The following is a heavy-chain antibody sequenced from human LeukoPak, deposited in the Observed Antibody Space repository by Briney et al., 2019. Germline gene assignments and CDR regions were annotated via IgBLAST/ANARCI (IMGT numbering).Heavy chain of an antibody. V-gene: IGHV1-3*01. CDR3: ARSYSGYDYWGYYFDY. Sequence: GASVKVSCKASGYTFTGYYMHWVRQAPGQRLEWMGWINAGNGNTKYSQKFQGRVTITRDTSASTAYMALSSLRSEDTAVYYCARSYSGYDYWGYYFDYWGQGTLVTVSS. CDR2: INAGNGNT. CDR1: GYTFTGYY. J-gene: IGHJ4*02. D-gene: IGHD5-12*01.